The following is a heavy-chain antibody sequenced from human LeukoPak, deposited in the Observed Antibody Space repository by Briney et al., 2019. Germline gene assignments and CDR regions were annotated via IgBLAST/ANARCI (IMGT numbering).Heavy chain of an antibody. D-gene: IGHD1-26*01. V-gene: IGHV3-23*01. J-gene: IGHJ4*02. CDR2: ISGSGGSP. CDR3: AKSRGVGATSLNDY. Sequence: GGSLRLSCAASGFTFSSYAMSWVRQAPGKGLEWVSSISGSGGSPYYAGSVKGRFTISRDNSKNTLYLQMNSLRAEDTAVYYCAKSRGVGATSLNDYWGQGTLVTVSS. CDR1: GFTFSSYA.